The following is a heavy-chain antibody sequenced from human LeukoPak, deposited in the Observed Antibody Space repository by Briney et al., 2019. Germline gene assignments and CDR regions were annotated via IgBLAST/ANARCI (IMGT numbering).Heavy chain of an antibody. J-gene: IGHJ4*02. CDR1: GFTFSSYA. D-gene: IGHD3-10*01. CDR2: ISGSGGST. CDR3: AKDLAALGSGSYYIL. V-gene: IGHV3-23*01. Sequence: GGSLRLSCAASGFTFSSYAMSWVRQAPGKGLEWVSAISGSGGSTYYADSVKGRFTISRDNPKNTLYLQMNSLRAEDTAVYYCAKDLAALGSGSYYILWGQGTLVTVSS.